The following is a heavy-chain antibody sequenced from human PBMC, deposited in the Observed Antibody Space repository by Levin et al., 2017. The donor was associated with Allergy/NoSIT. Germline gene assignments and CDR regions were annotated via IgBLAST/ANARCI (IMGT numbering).Heavy chain of an antibody. CDR2: IYHTGRT. V-gene: IGHV4-30-2*01. CDR3: ARGEGHFDY. J-gene: IGHJ4*02. Sequence: SCAVSGDSISSGGYSWSWIRQPPGKGLEWIGYIYHTGRTYYNPSLKSRVIISVDRSSNQFSLNLSSVTAADTAVYYCARGEGHFDYWGQGTLVTVSS. CDR1: GDSISSGGYS.